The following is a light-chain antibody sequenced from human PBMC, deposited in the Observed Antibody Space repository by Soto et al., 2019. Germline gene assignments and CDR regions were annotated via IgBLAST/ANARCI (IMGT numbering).Light chain of an antibody. CDR3: MQALQITWT. Sequence: DIVMTQSPLSLPVTPGEPASISCRSSQSLLHSNGYNYLDWYLQKPGQSPQLLIYLGSNRASGVPDRFSGSGSGIDFTLKISSVEAEDVGVYYCMQALQITWTFGHGTKVEIK. J-gene: IGKJ1*01. CDR2: LGS. V-gene: IGKV2-28*01. CDR1: QSLLHSNGYNY.